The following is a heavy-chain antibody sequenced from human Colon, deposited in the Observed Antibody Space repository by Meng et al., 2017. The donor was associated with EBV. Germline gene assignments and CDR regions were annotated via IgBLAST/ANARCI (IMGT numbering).Heavy chain of an antibody. D-gene: IGHD6-19*01. CDR3: ARRGSRSGWYAYDY. CDR1: GGSISSDTYY. CDR2: LYYSGST. Sequence: LPLQESGPGLVKPSDTLSLTCTVSGGSISSDTYYWGWIRQPPGKGLEWIGSLYYSGSTYSNPSLKSRVTISVDTSKNHFSLKLSSVTAADTAVYYCARRGSRSGWYAYDYWGQGTLVTVSS. J-gene: IGHJ4*02. V-gene: IGHV4-39*02.